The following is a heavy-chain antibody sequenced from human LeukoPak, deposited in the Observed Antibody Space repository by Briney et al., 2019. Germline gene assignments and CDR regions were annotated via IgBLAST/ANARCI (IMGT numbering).Heavy chain of an antibody. CDR1: GGSISSYY. Sequence: PSETLSLTCTVSGGSISSYYWSWIRQPAGKGLEWIGRIYTSGSTNYNPSLKSRVTMSVDTSKNQFSLKLSSVTAADTAVYYCARGTYYDILTGYYNYYYYYMDVWGKGTTVTISS. CDR3: ARGTYYDILTGYYNYYYYYMDV. J-gene: IGHJ6*03. V-gene: IGHV4-4*07. CDR2: IYTSGST. D-gene: IGHD3-9*01.